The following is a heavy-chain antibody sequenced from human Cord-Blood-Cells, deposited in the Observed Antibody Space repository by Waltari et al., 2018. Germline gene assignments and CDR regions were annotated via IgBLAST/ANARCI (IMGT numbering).Heavy chain of an antibody. CDR3: AKAYDYSNYFFDY. V-gene: IGHV3-23*01. D-gene: IGHD4-4*01. J-gene: IGHJ4*02. Sequence: EVQLLESGGGLVQPGGSLRLSCAASGFTFSSYAMSWVRQAPGKGLEGVSANSGSGGSTYYADSVKGRFTIARDNSKNTLYLQMNSLRAEDTAVYYCAKAYDYSNYFFDYWGQGTLVTVSS. CDR2: NSGSGGST. CDR1: GFTFSSYA.